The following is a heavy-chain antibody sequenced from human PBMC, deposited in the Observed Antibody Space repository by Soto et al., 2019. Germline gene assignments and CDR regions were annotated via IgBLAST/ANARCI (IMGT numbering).Heavy chain of an antibody. CDR3: ARGRGGWGRFAY. J-gene: IGHJ4*02. CDR2: IYYSGST. D-gene: IGHD3-16*01. Sequence: PSETLSLTCTVSGGSISSYYWSWIRQPPGKGLEWIGYIYYSGSTNYNPSLKSRVTISVDTSKNQFSLKLSSVTAADTAVYYCARGRGGWGRFAYWGQGTLVTVSS. V-gene: IGHV4-59*01. CDR1: GGSISSYY.